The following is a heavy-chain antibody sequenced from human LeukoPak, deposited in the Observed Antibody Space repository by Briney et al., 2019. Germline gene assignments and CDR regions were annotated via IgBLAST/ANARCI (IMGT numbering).Heavy chain of an antibody. D-gene: IGHD1-1*01. Sequence: PGGSLRLSCAASGFPFSSYAMNWVRQAPGKGLEWVANMDPTGSQKRYVDSVKGRFTISKDNPGASLYLDMHSLRAEDTAIYYCAIWTSGNYWGQGTLVTVSS. V-gene: IGHV3-7*01. CDR2: MDPTGSQK. CDR1: GFPFSSYA. J-gene: IGHJ4*02. CDR3: AIWTSGNY.